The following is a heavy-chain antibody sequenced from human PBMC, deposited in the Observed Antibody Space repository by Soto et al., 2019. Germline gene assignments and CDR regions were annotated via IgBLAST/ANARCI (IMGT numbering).Heavy chain of an antibody. CDR2: IIPMYGTT. J-gene: IGHJ4*02. Sequence: SVKVSCKAAGGTFRSYVTSWVRQAPGQGLEWLGGIIPMYGTTYYAQTFQGRVTISADESTSTAFMELSSLRSEDTAVYYCARIGTLDWIDDYWGQGTLVTVSS. V-gene: IGHV1-69*13. D-gene: IGHD1-1*01. CDR1: GGTFRSYV. CDR3: ARIGTLDWIDDY.